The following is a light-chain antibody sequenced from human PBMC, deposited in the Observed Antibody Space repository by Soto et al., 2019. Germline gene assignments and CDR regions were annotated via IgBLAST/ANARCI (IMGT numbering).Light chain of an antibody. CDR1: QSISTW. J-gene: IGKJ2*01. V-gene: IGKV1-5*01. CDR3: QQYKTYTT. Sequence: DIQMTQSPSTLSASVGDRVTITCRASQSISTWLVWYQQKPGKAPKVLIYDASSVQSGVPSMFSSHGSATVFTLTISSQHPDYSAIYYYQQYKTYTTFGQGTKLDIK. CDR2: DAS.